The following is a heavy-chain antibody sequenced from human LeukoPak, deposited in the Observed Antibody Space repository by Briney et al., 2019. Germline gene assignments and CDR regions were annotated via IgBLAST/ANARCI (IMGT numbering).Heavy chain of an antibody. CDR3: ARAGGYYDILTGYPCNYGMDV. Sequence: GGSLRLSCAASGFTFSSYAMSWVRQAPGKGLEWVSAISGSGGSTYYADSVKGRFTISRDNSKNTLYLQMNSLRAEDTAVYYCARAGGYYDILTGYPCNYGMDVWGQGTTVTVSS. CDR2: ISGSGGST. V-gene: IGHV3-23*01. D-gene: IGHD3-9*01. J-gene: IGHJ6*02. CDR1: GFTFSSYA.